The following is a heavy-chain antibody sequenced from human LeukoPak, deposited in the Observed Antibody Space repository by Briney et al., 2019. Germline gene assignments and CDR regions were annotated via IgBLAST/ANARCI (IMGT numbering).Heavy chain of an antibody. CDR2: IYNSGSS. V-gene: IGHV4-59*08. J-gene: IGHJ5*02. CDR3: ARHYYGSGSWNWFDP. Sequence: SETLSLTCAVYGGSFSGYYWSWIRQPPGKGLEWIGYIYNSGSSNYNPSLMSRVTIAVETSKNQFSLKLTSVTAADTAVYYCARHYYGSGSWNWFDPWGQGTLVTVSS. D-gene: IGHD3-10*01. CDR1: GGSFSGYY.